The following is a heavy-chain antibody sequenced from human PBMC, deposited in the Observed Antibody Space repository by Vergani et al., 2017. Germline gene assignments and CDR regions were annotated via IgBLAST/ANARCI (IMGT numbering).Heavy chain of an antibody. CDR3: ARGDRWYPYFDY. CDR1: GFTFSSYE. Sequence: EVQLLESGGGLVQPGGSLRLSCAASGFTFSSYEMNWVRQAPGKGLEWVSYISSSGSTIYYADSVKGRFTISRDNAKNSLYLQMNSLRAEDTAVYYCARGDRWYPYFDYWGQGTLVTVSS. V-gene: IGHV3-48*03. D-gene: IGHD2-15*01. J-gene: IGHJ4*02. CDR2: ISSSGSTI.